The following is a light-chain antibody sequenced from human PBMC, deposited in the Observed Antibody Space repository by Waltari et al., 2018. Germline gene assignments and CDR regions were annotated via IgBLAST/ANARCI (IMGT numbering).Light chain of an antibody. V-gene: IGLV1-40*01. CDR3: QSCDSGLNAFYV. J-gene: IGLJ1*01. CDR1: SSNIGAGYD. Sequence: QSVLTQPPSVSGAPGQRVTIPCTGSSSNIGAGYDVHWYHHLPGPAPKLLISGNSKRPSGVPDRFSASKSGTSASLVITGLQAEDEADYYCQSCDSGLNAFYVFGTGTKVTVL. CDR2: GNS.